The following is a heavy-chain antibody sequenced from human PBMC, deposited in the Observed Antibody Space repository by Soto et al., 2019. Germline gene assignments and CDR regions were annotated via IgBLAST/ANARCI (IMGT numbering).Heavy chain of an antibody. CDR1: GFTFSSYG. J-gene: IGHJ4*02. V-gene: IGHV3-30*18. CDR3: AKDLYYGSNRLFDY. Sequence: QVQLVESGVGVVQPGRSLRLSCAASGFTFSSYGMHWVLQAPGKGLEWVAVISYDGSSKYSADSVKGRFTITRDNSKDTLYLQMNSLRAEDTAVYYCAKDLYYGSNRLFDYCGQGTLVTVSS. CDR2: ISYDGSSK. D-gene: IGHD3-10*01.